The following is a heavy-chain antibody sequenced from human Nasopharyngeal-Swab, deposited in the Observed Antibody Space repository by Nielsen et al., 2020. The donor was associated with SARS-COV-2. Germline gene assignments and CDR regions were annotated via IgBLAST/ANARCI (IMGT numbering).Heavy chain of an antibody. J-gene: IGHJ3*02. CDR3: ARSFLEWLIMGMDAFDI. Sequence: VRQAPGKGLEWVAVISYDGSNKDYADSVKGRFTISRDNSKTTLYLQMNSLRAEDTAVYYCARSFLEWLIMGMDAFDIWGQGTMVTVS. D-gene: IGHD3-3*01. V-gene: IGHV3-30-3*01. CDR2: ISYDGSNK.